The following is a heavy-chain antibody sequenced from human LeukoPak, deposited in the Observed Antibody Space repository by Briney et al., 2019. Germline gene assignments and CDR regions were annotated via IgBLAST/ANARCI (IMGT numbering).Heavy chain of an antibody. CDR2: VYPGDSDT. V-gene: IGHV5-51*01. Sequence: GESLKISCKGSGYSFTSYWIGWVRQMPGKGLEWVGIVYPGDSDTRYSPSFQGQVTISADKSISTAYLQWSSLKASDTAMYYCARGRYYYDSSGYGVFDYWGQGTLVTVSS. CDR1: GYSFTSYW. D-gene: IGHD3-22*01. J-gene: IGHJ4*02. CDR3: ARGRYYYDSSGYGVFDY.